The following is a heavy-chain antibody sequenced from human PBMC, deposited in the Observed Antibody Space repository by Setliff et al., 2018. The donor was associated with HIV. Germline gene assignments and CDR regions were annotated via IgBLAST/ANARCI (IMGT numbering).Heavy chain of an antibody. V-gene: IGHV4-39*07. CDR1: GGSISSSHYY. D-gene: IGHD3-22*01. J-gene: IGHJ4*02. Sequence: PSETLSLTCTVSGGSISSSHYYWGWIRQPPGKGLEWIGSVHYSGSTNYNPSLKSRVTISVDTSKNQFSLKLTSVTAADTAVYYCARGRPDDSVGFGYWGQGTLVTVSS. CDR2: VHYSGST. CDR3: ARGRPDDSVGFGY.